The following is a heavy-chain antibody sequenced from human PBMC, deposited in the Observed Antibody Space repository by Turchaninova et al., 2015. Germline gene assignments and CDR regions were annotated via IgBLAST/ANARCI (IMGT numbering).Heavy chain of an antibody. CDR1: GGSFSGYS. Sequence: QVQLQQWGAGLLKPSATLSLTSAAYGGSFSGYSWSWIRQPPGKGVEWIGEINHSGSTNYNPSLKSRVTISVDTSKNQFSLKLSSVTAADTAVYYCAGSDIVVVVAVGVHENYFDYWGQGTLVTVSS. D-gene: IGHD2-15*01. CDR2: INHSGST. V-gene: IGHV4-34*01. CDR3: AGSDIVVVVAVGVHENYFDY. J-gene: IGHJ4*02.